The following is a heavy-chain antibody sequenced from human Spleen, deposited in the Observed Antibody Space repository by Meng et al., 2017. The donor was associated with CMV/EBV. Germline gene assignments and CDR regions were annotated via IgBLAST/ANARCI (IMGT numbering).Heavy chain of an antibody. J-gene: IGHJ4*02. D-gene: IGHD2-2*01. CDR1: GFTFSSYW. Sequence: GSLRLSCAASGFTFSSYWMHWVRQPPGKGLEWIGSIHYSGSTSYNPSHKSRVTISVDTSKNQFSLKVSSVTAADTAVYYCARFDYYCSSTSCWVDYWGQGTLVTVSS. CDR2: IHYSGST. V-gene: IGHV4-39*07. CDR3: ARFDYYCSSTSCWVDY.